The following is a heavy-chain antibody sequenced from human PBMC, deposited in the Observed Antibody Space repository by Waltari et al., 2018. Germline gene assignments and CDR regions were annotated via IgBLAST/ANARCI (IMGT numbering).Heavy chain of an antibody. D-gene: IGHD3-10*01. CDR1: GISVRTSA. J-gene: IGHJ4*02. V-gene: IGHV3-30*01. Sequence: QVHLVESGGGVVQPGKSLTLSCEVSGISVRTSARHWVRQAPGKGLEWVAVISLDGNNIYFADSVKGRFTITRDNSKNTLYLQMNSLTPEDTGIYYCARDGHSYFYGSWSDYWGQGTLVTVSS. CDR2: ISLDGNNI. CDR3: ARDGHSYFYGSWSDY.